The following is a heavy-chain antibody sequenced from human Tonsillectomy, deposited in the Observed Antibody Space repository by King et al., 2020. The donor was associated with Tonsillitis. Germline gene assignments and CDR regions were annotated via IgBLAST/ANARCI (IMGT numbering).Heavy chain of an antibody. CDR2: ITGKPYGGTT. Sequence: VQLVESGGNLAQPGRSLRLSCTGSGFSFGDTAMSWFRQAPGKGLEWVGFITGKPYGGTTEYAASVKGRFIISRDDSRSIAYLQMNSLKPEDTAVYYCATYDDHVSADCWGQGTLVTVSS. CDR1: GFSFGDTA. J-gene: IGHJ4*02. CDR3: ATYDDHVSADC. V-gene: IGHV3-49*03. D-gene: IGHD4-17*01.